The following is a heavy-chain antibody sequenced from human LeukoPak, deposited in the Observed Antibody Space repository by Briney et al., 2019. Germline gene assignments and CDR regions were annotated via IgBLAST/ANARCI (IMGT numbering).Heavy chain of an antibody. D-gene: IGHD1-20*01. CDR3: ARAGWYNWNAVDY. J-gene: IGHJ4*02. Sequence: HPGGSLRLSCAASGFTFSSYAMSWVRQAPGKGLVWVSRINSDGSSTSYADSVKGRFTISRDNAKNTLYLQMNSLRAEDTAVYYCARAGWYNWNAVDYWGQGTLVTVSS. CDR1: GFTFSSYA. CDR2: INSDGSST. V-gene: IGHV3-74*01.